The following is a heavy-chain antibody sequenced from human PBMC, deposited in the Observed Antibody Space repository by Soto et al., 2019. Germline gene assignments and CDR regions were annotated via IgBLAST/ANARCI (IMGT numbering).Heavy chain of an antibody. J-gene: IGHJ6*02. V-gene: IGHV4-31*03. D-gene: IGHD3-22*01. CDR3: AWGYDGNPSTGGHYYYFGMDV. CDR1: GGSISSGGYY. Sequence: QVQLQESGPGLVKPSQTLSHTCTVSGGSISSGGYYWSWIRQHPGKGLEWIGYIYYSGSTYYNPSLESRLTISVDTSKNQFSLKLSSVTAADTAVYYCAWGYDGNPSTGGHYYYFGMDVWGQGTTVTVSS. CDR2: IYYSGST.